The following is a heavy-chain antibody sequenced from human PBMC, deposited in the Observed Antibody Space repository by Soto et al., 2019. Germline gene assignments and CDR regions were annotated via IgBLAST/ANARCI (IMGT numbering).Heavy chain of an antibody. Sequence: ASVKVSCKASGYTFTGYYMHWVRQAPGQGLEWMGWINPNSGGTNYAQKFQGRVTMTRDTSISTAYMELSRLRSGDTAVYYCARDYNFWSGYYYYGMDVWGQGTTVTVSS. CDR3: ARDYNFWSGYYYYGMDV. CDR2: INPNSGGT. J-gene: IGHJ6*02. V-gene: IGHV1-2*02. D-gene: IGHD3-3*01. CDR1: GYTFTGYY.